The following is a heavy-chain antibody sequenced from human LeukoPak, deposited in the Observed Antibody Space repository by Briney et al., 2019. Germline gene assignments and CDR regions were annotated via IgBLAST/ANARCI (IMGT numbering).Heavy chain of an antibody. J-gene: IGHJ3*02. CDR2: ISYDGSNK. CDR1: GFTFSSYG. Sequence: GGSLRLSCAASGFTFSSYGMHWVRQAPGKGLEWVAVISYDGSNKYYADSVKGRFTISRDNSKNTLYLQMNSLRAEDTAVYYCAKDRLDRYRSGSSNDAFDIWGQGTLVTVSS. D-gene: IGHD1-26*01. CDR3: AKDRLDRYRSGSSNDAFDI. V-gene: IGHV3-30*18.